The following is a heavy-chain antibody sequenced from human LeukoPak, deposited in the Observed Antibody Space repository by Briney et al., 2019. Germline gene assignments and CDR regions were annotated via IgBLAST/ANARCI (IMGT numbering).Heavy chain of an antibody. CDR1: GFTFSSYA. D-gene: IGHD5-24*01. CDR3: AKDVIYSLGGGYSPEY. Sequence: GGSLRLSCAASGFTFSSYAMSWVRQAPGKGLEWVSAISGSGGSTYYADSVKGRFTISRDNSKNTLYLQMNSLRAEDTAVYYCAKDVIYSLGGGYSPEYWGQGTLVTVSS. V-gene: IGHV3-23*01. CDR2: ISGSGGST. J-gene: IGHJ4*02.